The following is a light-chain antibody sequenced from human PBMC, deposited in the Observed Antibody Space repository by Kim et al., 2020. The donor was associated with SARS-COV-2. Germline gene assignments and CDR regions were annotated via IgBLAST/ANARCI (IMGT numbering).Light chain of an antibody. CDR1: QDISNY. Sequence: DIQLTQSPSSLSASVGDTVTITCQASQDISNYLNWYQQKPGKAPKLLIYGASNLQTGVPSRFSGSGSGRDFTLTIRSLQPDDFATYPCQYCDDLPCAFGQGTKVEVK. CDR2: GAS. V-gene: IGKV1-33*01. CDR3: QYCDDLPCA. J-gene: IGKJ1*01.